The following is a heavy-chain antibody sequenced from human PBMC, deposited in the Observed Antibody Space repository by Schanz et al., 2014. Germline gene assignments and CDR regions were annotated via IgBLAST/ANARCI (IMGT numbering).Heavy chain of an antibody. CDR1: EFTFSSYK. V-gene: IGHV3-21*04. Sequence: DVQLLESGGGLVKPGGSLRLSCEASEFTFSSYKMNWVRQAPGKGLEWVSSISSSGSYIHYADSVKGRFTISRDNSKNTLYLQMNSLRAEDTAVYYCAKDLLYGAPMPLNHLDYWGQGTLVTVSS. D-gene: IGHD2-2*01. CDR2: ISSSGSYI. J-gene: IGHJ4*02. CDR3: AKDLLYGAPMPLNHLDY.